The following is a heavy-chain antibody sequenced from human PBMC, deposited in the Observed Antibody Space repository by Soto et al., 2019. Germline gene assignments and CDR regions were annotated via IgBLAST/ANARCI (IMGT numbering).Heavy chain of an antibody. V-gene: IGHV1-18*04. CDR3: ARDVVGATGGYYYYGMDV. CDR1: GYTFTSYG. CDR2: ISAYNGNT. D-gene: IGHD1-26*01. J-gene: IGHJ6*02. Sequence: ASVKVSCKASGYTFTSYGISWVRQAPGQGLEWMGWISAYNGNTNYAQKLQGRVTMTTDTSTSTAYMELRSLRSDDTAVYYCARDVVGATGGYYYYGMDVWGQGTTVTVSS.